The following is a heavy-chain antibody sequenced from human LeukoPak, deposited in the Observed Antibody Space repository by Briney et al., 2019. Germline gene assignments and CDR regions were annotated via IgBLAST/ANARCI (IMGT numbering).Heavy chain of an antibody. J-gene: IGHJ4*02. CDR1: GFTFSNAY. Sequence: GGSLRLSCAASGFTFSNAYMNWVRQAPGKGLEWVGRIKPKTDGETTEYAAPVKGGFSISRDDSKNMLYLQMNSLKTEDTAVYYCITPLPYSAQGGQGTLVTVSS. CDR3: ITPLPYSAQ. V-gene: IGHV3-15*07. CDR2: IKPKTDGETT. D-gene: IGHD2-21*01.